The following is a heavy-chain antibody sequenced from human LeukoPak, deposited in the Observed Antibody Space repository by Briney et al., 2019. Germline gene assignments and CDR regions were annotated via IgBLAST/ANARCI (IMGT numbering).Heavy chain of an antibody. CDR1: GGSISSYY. CDR3: ARGLSSSSGFGY. J-gene: IGHJ4*02. CDR2: IYYSGST. D-gene: IGHD6-6*01. V-gene: IGHV4-59*01. Sequence: SETLSLTCTVSGGSISSYYWSWIRQPPGKGLEWLGYIYYSGSTNYNPSLKSRVTISVDTSKNQFSLKLSSVTAADTAVYYCARGLSSSSGFGYWGQGTLVTVSS.